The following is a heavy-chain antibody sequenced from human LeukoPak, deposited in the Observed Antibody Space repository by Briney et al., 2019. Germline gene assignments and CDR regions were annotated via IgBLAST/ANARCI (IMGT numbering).Heavy chain of an antibody. CDR3: ARDVGSDF. J-gene: IGHJ4*02. Sequence: GGSLRLSCAASGFTFSAYYMTWIRQAPGEGLQWVSYISDSGTTVEYTDSVKGRFTISRDNAKNALYLQMNSLRVEDTGIYYCARDVGSDFWGQGTLVSVSS. CDR1: GFTFSAYY. V-gene: IGHV3-11*04. CDR2: ISDSGTTV.